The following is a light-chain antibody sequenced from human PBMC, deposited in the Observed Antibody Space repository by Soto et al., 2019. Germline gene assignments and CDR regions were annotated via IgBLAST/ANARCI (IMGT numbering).Light chain of an antibody. CDR2: GAS. Sequence: EIVLTQSPGTLSLSPGERATLSRRASQSVRSTYLAWYQQKPGQAPRLLIHGASSRATGIPDRFSGSGSGTDFTLTISRLEPEDFAVYYCQQYGSSLSITFGQGTRLEIK. CDR3: QQYGSSLSIT. CDR1: QSVRSTY. V-gene: IGKV3-20*01. J-gene: IGKJ5*01.